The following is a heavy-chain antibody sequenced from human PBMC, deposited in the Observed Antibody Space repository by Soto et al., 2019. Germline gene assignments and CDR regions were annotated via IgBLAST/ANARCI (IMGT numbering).Heavy chain of an antibody. V-gene: IGHV4-59*01. CDR2: IYNSGTT. Sequence: SETLSLTCTVSGGSITSDYWTWIRQPPGKGLEYIGYIYNSGTTNYNPSLKSRVTISIDTSKNQFSLKLSSVTAADTAVYFCARGPPPYYWGQGTLVTVSS. CDR1: GGSITSDY. J-gene: IGHJ4*02. CDR3: ARGPPPYY.